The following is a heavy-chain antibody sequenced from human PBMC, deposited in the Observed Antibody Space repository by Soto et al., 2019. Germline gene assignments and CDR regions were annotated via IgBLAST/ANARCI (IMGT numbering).Heavy chain of an antibody. V-gene: IGHV1-58*01. CDR2: IVVGSGNT. J-gene: IGHJ4*02. CDR3: AGQAPSARGGSKGDD. CDR1: GFTFTSSA. Sequence: ASVKVSCKASGFTFTSSAVQWVRQARGQRLEWIGWIVVGSGNTNYAQKFHERVTITRDMSTSTAYMALSSLNSEDTAVYSCAGQAPSARGGSKGDDCGQGTRVTVCS. D-gene: IGHD6-6*01.